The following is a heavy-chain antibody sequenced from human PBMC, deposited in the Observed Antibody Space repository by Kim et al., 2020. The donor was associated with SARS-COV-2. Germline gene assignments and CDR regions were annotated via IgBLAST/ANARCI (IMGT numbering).Heavy chain of an antibody. Sequence: GGSLRLSCAASGFTFSNAWMSWVRQAPGKGLEWVGRIKSKTDGGTTDYAAPVKGRFTISRDDSKNTLYLQMNSLKTEDTAVYYCTTAPDIVVVPAAIGRSVAVAGGGYWGQGTLVTVSS. J-gene: IGHJ4*02. D-gene: IGHD2-2*02. CDR3: TTAPDIVVVPAAIGRSVAVAGGGY. CDR1: GFTFSNAW. V-gene: IGHV3-15*01. CDR2: IKSKTDGGTT.